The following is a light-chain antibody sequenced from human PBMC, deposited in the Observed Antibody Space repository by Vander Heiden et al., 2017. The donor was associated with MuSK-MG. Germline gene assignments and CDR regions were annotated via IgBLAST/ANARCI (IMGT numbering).Light chain of an antibody. J-gene: IGKJ1*01. CDR3: QQLSLWHPGVR. V-gene: IGKV3-11*01. Sequence: EIVLTQSPVTLSLSPGERATLSCRASQNINNYLAWYQQKPGQAPRLLIFDASNRATGIPARFSGSGSGTDFILTISSLEPEDFAVYFCQQLSLWHPGVRFGQGTKVEIK. CDR1: QNINNY. CDR2: DAS.